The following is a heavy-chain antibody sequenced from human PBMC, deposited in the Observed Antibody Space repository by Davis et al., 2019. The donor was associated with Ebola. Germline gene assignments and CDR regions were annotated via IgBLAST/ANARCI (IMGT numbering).Heavy chain of an antibody. D-gene: IGHD3-3*01. CDR2: VSHGERER. V-gene: IGHV3-30*04. CDR1: GFTFRNYA. Sequence: GESLKISCAASGFTFRNYAMHWVRQAPGKGLEWVAVVSHGERERFYADSVKGRFTISRDNSENTLYLQMSSLTVDDTAVYYCVRAVFHEVLDYWGQGTPVTVSS. CDR3: VRAVFHEVLDY. J-gene: IGHJ4*02.